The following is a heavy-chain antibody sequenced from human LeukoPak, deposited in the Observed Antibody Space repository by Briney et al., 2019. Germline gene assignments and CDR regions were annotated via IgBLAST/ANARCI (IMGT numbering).Heavy chain of an antibody. CDR1: GFTFSSYW. CDR3: ARVFVDYEFDY. V-gene: IGHV3-7*01. J-gene: IGHJ4*02. CDR2: IKQDGSEK. D-gene: IGHD3-22*01. Sequence: GGALRLSCAASGFTFSSYWVSWVRQARGKGLEWVANIKQDGSEKYYVDSVKGRFTISRDNAKNSLYLQMNSLRAEDTAVYYCARVFVDYEFDYWGQGTLVTVSS.